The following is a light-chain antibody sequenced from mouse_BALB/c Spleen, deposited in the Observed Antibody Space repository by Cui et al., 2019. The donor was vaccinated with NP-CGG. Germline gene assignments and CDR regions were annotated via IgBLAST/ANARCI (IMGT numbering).Light chain of an antibody. CDR3: ALWYSNHWV. J-gene: IGLJ1*01. CDR2: GTN. Sequence: AVFTQASALTTSPGETVTLTCRSSTGAVTTINYANWVQEKPDHLFTGLIGGTNNRAPGVPARFSGSLIGDKAALTITGAQTEDEAIYFCALWYSNHWVFGGGTKLTVL. V-gene: IGLV1*01. CDR1: TGAVTTINY.